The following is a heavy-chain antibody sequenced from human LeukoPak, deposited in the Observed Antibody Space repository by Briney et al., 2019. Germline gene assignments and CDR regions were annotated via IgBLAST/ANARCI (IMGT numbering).Heavy chain of an antibody. J-gene: IGHJ4*02. CDR1: GYTFSIFG. Sequence: ASVKVSCKASGYTFSIFGISWVRQAPGQGLEWMGWISAYNGNTNYAQKFQDRVTMTTDTSTSTAYMELRGLRSDDTAMYYCARAGATVTTHFDFWGQGTVVTFSS. D-gene: IGHD4-17*01. CDR2: ISAYNGNT. CDR3: ARAGATVTTHFDF. V-gene: IGHV1-18*01.